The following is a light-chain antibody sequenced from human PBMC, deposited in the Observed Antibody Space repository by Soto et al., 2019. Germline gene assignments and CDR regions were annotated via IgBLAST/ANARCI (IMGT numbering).Light chain of an antibody. CDR1: ISDVGGYNY. V-gene: IGLV2-14*01. CDR3: CSYTSSGTYV. CDR2: EVS. J-gene: IGLJ1*01. Sequence: QSVLTQPASVSGSPGQSITISCTGTISDVGGYNYVSWYQQHPGKAPKLMIYEVSNRPSGVSNRFSGSKSGNTASLTISGLQAEDEADYYCCSYTSSGTYVFGNRTKVTVL.